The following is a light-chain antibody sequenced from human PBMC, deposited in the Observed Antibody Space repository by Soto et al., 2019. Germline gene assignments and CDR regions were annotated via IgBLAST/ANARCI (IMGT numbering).Light chain of an antibody. J-gene: IGKJ5*01. Sequence: EIVLTQSPGTLSLSPGERATLYCRASQSVSSSYLAWYQQKPGQAPRLLISGASSRATGIPDRISGSGSGTDFTLTISRLEPEDFAVYYCQQYGSSPPITFGQGTRLEIK. CDR1: QSVSSSY. CDR3: QQYGSSPPIT. V-gene: IGKV3-20*01. CDR2: GAS.